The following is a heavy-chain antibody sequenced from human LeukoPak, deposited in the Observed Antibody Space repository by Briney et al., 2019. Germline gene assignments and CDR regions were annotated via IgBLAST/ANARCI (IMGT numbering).Heavy chain of an antibody. V-gene: IGHV3-7*01. J-gene: IGHJ4*02. CDR2: IKEDGSEK. CDR1: GFTFSTYW. CDR3: ARVHHSSSWGTDDC. Sequence: GGSLRLSCAAYGFTFSTYWMTWVRHVPGKGLERVANIKEDGSEKYYVDSVRGRFTISRDNAKNSLYLHMNSLRAEDTAVYYSARVHHSSSWGTDDCWGQGTLVSVSS. D-gene: IGHD6-13*01.